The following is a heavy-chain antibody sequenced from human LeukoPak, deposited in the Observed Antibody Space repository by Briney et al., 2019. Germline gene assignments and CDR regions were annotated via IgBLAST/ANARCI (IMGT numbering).Heavy chain of an antibody. J-gene: IGHJ5*02. CDR2: ISAYNGNT. D-gene: IGHD2-2*01. V-gene: IGHV1-18*01. CDR3: ASSSTLSSWFDP. CDR1: GYTFTSYG. Sequence: ASVKVSCKASGYTFTSYGISWVRQARGQGLEWMGWISAYNGNTNYAQKLQGRVTMTTDTSTSTAYMELRSLRSDDTAVYYCASSSTLSSWFDPWGQGTLVTVSS.